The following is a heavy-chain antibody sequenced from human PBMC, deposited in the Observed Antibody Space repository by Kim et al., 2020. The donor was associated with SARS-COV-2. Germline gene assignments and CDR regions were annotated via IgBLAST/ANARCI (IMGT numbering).Heavy chain of an antibody. D-gene: IGHD3-9*01. CDR2: VYYTGST. V-gene: IGHV4-39*07. CDR3: ARDFEWSTFDY. Sequence: SETLSLTCTVSGGSISSTTSYWAWIRQPPGKGLEWIGHVYYTGSTYYNPSLSSRVTMSVDTSNNHFSLQLSSVTAADTATYHCARDFEWSTFDYWGQGALVTVSS. J-gene: IGHJ4*02. CDR1: GGSISSTTSY.